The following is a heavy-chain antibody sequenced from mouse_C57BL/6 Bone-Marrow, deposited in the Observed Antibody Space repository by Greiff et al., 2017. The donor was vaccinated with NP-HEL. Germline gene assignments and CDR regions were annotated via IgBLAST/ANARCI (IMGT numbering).Heavy chain of an antibody. V-gene: IGHV1-26*01. CDR3: ARRRGY. CDR2: INPNNGGT. J-gene: IGHJ2*01. Sequence: EVKLMESGPELVKPGASVKISCKASGYTFTDYYMNWVKQSHGKSLEWIGDINPNNGGTSYNQKFKGKATLTVDKSSSTAYMELRSLTSEDSAVYYCARRRGYWGQGTTLTVSS. CDR1: GYTFTDYY.